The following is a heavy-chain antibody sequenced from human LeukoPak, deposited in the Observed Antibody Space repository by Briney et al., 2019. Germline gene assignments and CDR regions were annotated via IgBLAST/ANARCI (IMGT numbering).Heavy chain of an antibody. CDR3: ARRSIVVVPAAKGIYFDY. D-gene: IGHD2-2*01. J-gene: IGHJ4*02. CDR1: GYSFTSYW. Sequence: GESLKISCKGSGYSFTSYWIGWVRQMPGKGLEWMGIIYRGDSDTRYSPSFQGQVTISADKSISTAYLQWSSLKASDTAMYYCARRSIVVVPAAKGIYFDYWGQGTLVSVSS. V-gene: IGHV5-51*01. CDR2: IYRGDSDT.